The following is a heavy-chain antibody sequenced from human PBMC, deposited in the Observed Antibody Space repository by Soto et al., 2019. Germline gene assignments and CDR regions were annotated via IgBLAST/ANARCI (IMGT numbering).Heavy chain of an antibody. D-gene: IGHD3-10*01. CDR1: GYTFTGYY. V-gene: IGHV1-2*04. CDR2: INPNSGGT. Sequence: ASVKVSCKASGYTFTGYYMHWVRQAPGQGLEWMGWINPNSGGTNYAQKFQGWVTMTRDTSISTAYMELSRLRSDDTAVYYCARRNYYGSGALYYYYYYGMDVWGQGTTITVSS. CDR3: ARRNYYGSGALYYYYYYGMDV. J-gene: IGHJ6*02.